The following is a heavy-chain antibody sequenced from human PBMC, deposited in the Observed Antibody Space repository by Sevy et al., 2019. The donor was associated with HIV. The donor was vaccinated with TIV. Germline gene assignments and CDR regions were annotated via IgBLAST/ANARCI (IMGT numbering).Heavy chain of an antibody. CDR1: GFIFGDYY. CDR2: ISYDGSNK. V-gene: IGHV3-30-3*01. J-gene: IGHJ4*02. Sequence: GGSLRLSCAASGFIFGDYYMAWVRQAPGKGLEWVAVISYDGSNKYYADSVKGRFTISRDNSKNTLYLQMNSLRAEDTAVYYCARTSPYYYDSSGYYFSYYFDYWGQGTLVTVSS. CDR3: ARTSPYYYDSSGYYFSYYFDY. D-gene: IGHD3-22*01.